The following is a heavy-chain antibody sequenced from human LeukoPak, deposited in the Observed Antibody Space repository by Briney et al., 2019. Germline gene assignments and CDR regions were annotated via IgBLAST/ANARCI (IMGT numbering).Heavy chain of an antibody. D-gene: IGHD4-17*01. CDR1: GFTFSSCW. Sequence: AGGSLRLSCAASGFTFSSCWMSWVRQAPGKGLEWVASIKQDGSEKYYVDSVKGRFTISRDNAKNSLYLQMNSLRAEDTALYYCARAPGEGWFDPWGQGTLVTVSS. CDR2: IKQDGSEK. V-gene: IGHV3-7*01. CDR3: ARAPGEGWFDP. J-gene: IGHJ5*02.